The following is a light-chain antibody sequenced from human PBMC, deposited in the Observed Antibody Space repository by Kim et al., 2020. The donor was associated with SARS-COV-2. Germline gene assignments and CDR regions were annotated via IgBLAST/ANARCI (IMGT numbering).Light chain of an antibody. CDR3: CSYSPSTTVV. CDR2: EVT. V-gene: IGLV2-23*02. J-gene: IGLJ3*02. CDR1: SRDVGSYNL. Sequence: QSITISCSGTSRDVGSYNLVSWYQHHPGKAPKLMVYEVTERPSGVSNRFSGSKSGNTASLTISGLQAADEADYYCCSYSPSTTVVFGGGTKVTVL.